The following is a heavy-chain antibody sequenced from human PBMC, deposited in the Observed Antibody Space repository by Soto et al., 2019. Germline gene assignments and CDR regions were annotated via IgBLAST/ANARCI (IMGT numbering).Heavy chain of an antibody. J-gene: IGHJ4*02. CDR1: GFTFSSYA. V-gene: IGHV3-23*01. CDR2: ISGSGGST. Sequence: PGGSLRLSCAASGFTFSSYAMSWVRQAPGKGLEWVAVISGSGGSTYYADSVKGRFTISRDNSKNTLYLQMNSLRAEDTAVYYCARATEWELLIDYWGQGTLVTVSS. D-gene: IGHD1-26*01. CDR3: ARATEWELLIDY.